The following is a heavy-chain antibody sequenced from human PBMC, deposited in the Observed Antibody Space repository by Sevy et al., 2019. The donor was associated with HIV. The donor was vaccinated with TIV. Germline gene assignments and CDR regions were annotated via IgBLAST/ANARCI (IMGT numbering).Heavy chain of an antibody. D-gene: IGHD3-3*01. Sequence: ASVKVSCKASGYTFTSYYMHWVRQAPRQGLEWMGIINPSGGSTSYAQKFQGRVTMTRDTSTSTVYMELSSLRSEDTAVHYCARNYYDFWSRTVYYYYGMDVWGQGTTVTVSS. CDR3: ARNYYDFWSRTVYYYYGMDV. CDR1: GYTFTSYY. CDR2: INPSGGST. V-gene: IGHV1-46*01. J-gene: IGHJ6*02.